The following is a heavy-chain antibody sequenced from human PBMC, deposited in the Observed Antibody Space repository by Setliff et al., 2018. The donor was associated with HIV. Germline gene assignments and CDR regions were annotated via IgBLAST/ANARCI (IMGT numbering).Heavy chain of an antibody. CDR3: ARGTDYSGWFYDY. J-gene: IGHJ4*02. D-gene: IGHD1-26*01. CDR1: GFTFGDYL. Sequence: GGSLRLSCTASGFTFGDYLMSWVRQAPGKGLEWVANIRRDGSETYYVDSVRGRFTISRDNAKSSLYLQMNSLRAEDTAVYYCARGTDYSGWFYDYWGQGTQVTVSS. V-gene: IGHV3-7*03. CDR2: IRRDGSET.